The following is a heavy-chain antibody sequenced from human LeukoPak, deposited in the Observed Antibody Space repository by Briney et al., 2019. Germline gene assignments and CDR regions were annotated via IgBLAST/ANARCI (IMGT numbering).Heavy chain of an antibody. CDR3: ARISGIAAAGPFLDY. J-gene: IGHJ4*02. V-gene: IGHV2-70*11. CDR1: GFSLSTSGMC. D-gene: IGHD6-13*01. Sequence: GSGPALVKPTQTLTLTCTFSGFSLSTSGMCVSWIRQPPGKALEWLARIDWDDDKYYSTPLKTRLTISKDTSKNQVVLTMTNMDPVDTATYYCARISGIAAAGPFLDYWGQGTLVTVSS. CDR2: IDWDDDK.